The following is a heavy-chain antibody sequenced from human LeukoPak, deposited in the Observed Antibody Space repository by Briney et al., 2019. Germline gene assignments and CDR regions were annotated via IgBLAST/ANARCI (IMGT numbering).Heavy chain of an antibody. CDR3: ARTMTTVTTWFDY. CDR2: IYHSGST. Sequence: SETLSLTCTVSGGSISSYYWSWIRQPPGKGLEWIGYIYHSGSTNYNPSLKSRVTISVDTSKNQFSLKLSSVTAADTAVYYCARTMTTVTTWFDYWGQGTLVTVSS. J-gene: IGHJ4*02. CDR1: GGSISSYY. V-gene: IGHV4-59*01. D-gene: IGHD4-17*01.